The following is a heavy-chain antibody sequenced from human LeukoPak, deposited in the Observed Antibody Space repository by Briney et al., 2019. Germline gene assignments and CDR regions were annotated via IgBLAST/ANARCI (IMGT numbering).Heavy chain of an antibody. Sequence: SQTLSLTCAISGDSASSNSAAWNWIRQSPSRGLEWLGRTYYRSKWYNDYAVSVKSRITINPDTSKNQFSLQLNSVTPEDTAVYYCARGSSQIYYYDSSGYSHAFDYWGQGTLVTVSS. J-gene: IGHJ4*02. V-gene: IGHV6-1*01. CDR3: ARGSSQIYYYDSSGYSHAFDY. D-gene: IGHD3-22*01. CDR1: GDSASSNSAA. CDR2: TYYRSKWYN.